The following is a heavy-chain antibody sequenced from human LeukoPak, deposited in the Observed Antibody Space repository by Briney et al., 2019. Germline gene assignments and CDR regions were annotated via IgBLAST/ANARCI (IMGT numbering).Heavy chain of an antibody. CDR3: ARLTYCSGGSCDDYIDY. CDR2: IYPGDSDT. D-gene: IGHD2-15*01. Sequence: GESLKISCKGSGYSFTSYWIGWVRQMPGKGLEWMGIIYPGDSDTRYSPSFQGQVTISADKSISTAYLQWSSLKASDTAMYYCARLTYCSGGSCDDYIDYWGQGTLVTVSS. CDR1: GYSFTSYW. V-gene: IGHV5-51*01. J-gene: IGHJ4*02.